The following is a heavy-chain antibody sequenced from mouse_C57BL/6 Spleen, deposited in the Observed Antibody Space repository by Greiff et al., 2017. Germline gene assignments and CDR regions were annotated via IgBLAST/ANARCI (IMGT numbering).Heavy chain of an antibody. D-gene: IGHD1-2*01. V-gene: IGHV1-76*01. Sequence: VKLVESGAELVRPGASVKLSCKASGYTFTDYYINWVKQRPGQGLEWIARIYPGSGNTYYNEKFKGKATLTAEKSSSTAYMQLSSLTSEDSAVYFCARWDTTAYFDYWGQGTTLTVSS. CDR3: ARWDTTAYFDY. CDR2: IYPGSGNT. J-gene: IGHJ2*01. CDR1: GYTFTDYY.